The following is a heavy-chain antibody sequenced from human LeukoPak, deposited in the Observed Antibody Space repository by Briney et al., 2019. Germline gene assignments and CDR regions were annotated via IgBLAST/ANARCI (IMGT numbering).Heavy chain of an antibody. V-gene: IGHV5-51*01. CDR2: IYPGDSDT. Sequence: GESLKTSCKGSGYSFTSYWIGWVRQMPGKGLEWVGIIYPGDSDTRYSPSFQGQVTISADKSISTAYLQWSSLKASDTAMYYCARRLFAYCGGDCYSAIGYWGQGTLVTVSS. D-gene: IGHD2-21*02. J-gene: IGHJ4*02. CDR1: GYSFTSYW. CDR3: ARRLFAYCGGDCYSAIGY.